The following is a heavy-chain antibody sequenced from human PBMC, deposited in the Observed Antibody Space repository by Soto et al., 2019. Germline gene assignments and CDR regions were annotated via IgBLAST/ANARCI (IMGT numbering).Heavy chain of an antibody. CDR1: GFTFSDYY. Sequence: PGGSLRLSCAASGFTFSDYYMSWIRQAPGKGLEWVSYISSSSSYTNYADSVKGRFTISRDNAKNSLYLQMNSLRAEDTAVYYCARERATMVRGVRAPYGMDVRGQGTTVTVSS. V-gene: IGHV3-11*06. D-gene: IGHD3-10*01. CDR3: ARERATMVRGVRAPYGMDV. J-gene: IGHJ6*02. CDR2: ISSSSSYT.